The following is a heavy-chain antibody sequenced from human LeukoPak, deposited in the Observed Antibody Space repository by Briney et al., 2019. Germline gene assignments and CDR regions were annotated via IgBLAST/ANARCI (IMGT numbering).Heavy chain of an antibody. J-gene: IGHJ5*02. CDR3: ARGLGT. D-gene: IGHD7-27*01. CDR1: GGSFSGFY. V-gene: IGHV4-34*01. Sequence: PSETLSLTCAVYGGSFSGFYWSWIRQSPGRGLEWIGEIDHNGSTNYSPSLESRINISLDTSKNQFSLILSSVTAADTALYYCARGLGTWGQGTLVTVSS. CDR2: IDHNGST.